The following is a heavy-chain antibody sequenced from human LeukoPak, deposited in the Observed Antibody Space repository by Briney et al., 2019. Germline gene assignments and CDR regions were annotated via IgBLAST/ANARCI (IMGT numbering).Heavy chain of an antibody. Sequence: SETLSLTCTVSGGSISSGGYYWSWIRQHPGKGLEWIGYIYYSGSTYYNPSLKSRVTISVDTSKNQFYLKLSSVTAADTAVYYCARVARNYYGSGSDTFDYWGQGTLVTVSS. D-gene: IGHD3-10*01. J-gene: IGHJ4*02. CDR1: GGSISSGGYY. CDR3: ARVARNYYGSGSDTFDY. V-gene: IGHV4-31*03. CDR2: IYYSGST.